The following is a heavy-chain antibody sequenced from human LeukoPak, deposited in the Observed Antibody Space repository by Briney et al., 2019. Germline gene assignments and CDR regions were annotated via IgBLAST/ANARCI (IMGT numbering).Heavy chain of an antibody. J-gene: IGHJ3*02. D-gene: IGHD3-10*01. CDR2: IYYTGTT. CDR1: GGSIISSGDY. CDR3: ARQRASGTWAFDI. Sequence: SETLSLTCTVSGGSIISSGDYWWGWIRQPPGKGLEWIGGIYYTGTTYNDPSLKSRVTISVDTSKSHFSLRLTSVTAADTAVYYCARQRASGTWAFDIWGQETMVTVSS. V-gene: IGHV4-39*01.